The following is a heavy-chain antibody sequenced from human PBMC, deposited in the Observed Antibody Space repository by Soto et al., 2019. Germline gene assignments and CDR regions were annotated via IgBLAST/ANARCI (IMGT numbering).Heavy chain of an antibody. CDR1: GFTFSSYG. D-gene: IGHD1-1*01. Sequence: PGGSLRLSCAASGFTFSSYGMHWVRQAPGKGLEWVALLSYDGINKYYADSVEGRFTISRDTSKNTLYLQMNSLRAEDTAVYYCAKRLKAEQQPGPPWFDPWSQGTLVTVSS. CDR2: LSYDGINK. V-gene: IGHV3-30*18. J-gene: IGHJ5*02. CDR3: AKRLKAEQQPGPPWFDP.